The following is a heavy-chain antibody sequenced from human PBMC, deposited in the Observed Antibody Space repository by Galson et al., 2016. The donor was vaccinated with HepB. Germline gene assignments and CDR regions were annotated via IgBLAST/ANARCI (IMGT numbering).Heavy chain of an antibody. CDR2: IYYSGGT. V-gene: IGHV4-59*01. CDR3: ARELYGWNWLDP. CDR1: GGSLSSYY. Sequence: SETLSLTCTVSGGSLSSYYWSWIRQPPGKGLEWIGYIYYSGGTNYNPSLKSRVTISVDMSKNQFSLKLSSVTAADTAVYYCARELYGWNWLDPWGREPWSPSPQ. J-gene: IGHJ5*02. D-gene: IGHD3-10*01.